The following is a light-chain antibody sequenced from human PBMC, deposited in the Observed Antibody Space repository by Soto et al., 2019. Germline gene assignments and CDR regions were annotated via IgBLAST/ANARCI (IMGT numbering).Light chain of an antibody. CDR1: SIDVGGYNY. V-gene: IGLV2-14*03. Sequence: QSALTQPASVSGPPGQSIAISCTGASIDVGGYNYVSWYQQHPGKAPKLMIYDVASRPSGVSDRFSGSKSGNTASLTISGLQAEDEADYYCSSYTSSSTLYVFGTGTKVTVL. CDR3: SSYTSSSTLYV. CDR2: DVA. J-gene: IGLJ1*01.